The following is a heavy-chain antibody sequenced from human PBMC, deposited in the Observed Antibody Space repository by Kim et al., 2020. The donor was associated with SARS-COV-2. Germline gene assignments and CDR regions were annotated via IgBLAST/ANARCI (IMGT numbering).Heavy chain of an antibody. J-gene: IGHJ4*01. Sequence: SGPTLVNPTQTLTLTCTFSGFSLSTSGMCVSWIRQPPGKALEWLAFIDWDDDKYYSTSLKTRLTISKDTSKNQVVLTMTNMDPVDTATYYCARIRDYDFWSGYDDCDYWGHGTLVTVSS. V-gene: IGHV2-70*01. CDR1: GFSLSTSGMC. CDR2: IDWDDDK. D-gene: IGHD3-3*01. CDR3: ARIRDYDFWSGYDDCDY.